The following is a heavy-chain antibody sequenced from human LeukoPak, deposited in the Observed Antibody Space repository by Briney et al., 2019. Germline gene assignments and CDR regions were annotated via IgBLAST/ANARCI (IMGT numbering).Heavy chain of an antibody. CDR1: GGTFSSYA. D-gene: IGHD2-2*01. CDR2: IIPIFGTA. CDR3: EVPADRRDY. Sequence: GASVKVSCTASGGTFSSYAISWVRQAPGQGLEWMGGIIPIFGTANYAQKFQGRVTMTRDTSISTAYMELSRLRSDDTAVYYCEVPADRRDYWGQGTLVTVSS. V-gene: IGHV1-69*05. J-gene: IGHJ4*02.